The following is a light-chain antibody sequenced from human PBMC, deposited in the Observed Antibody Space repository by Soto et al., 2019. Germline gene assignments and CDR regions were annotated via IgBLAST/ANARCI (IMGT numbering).Light chain of an antibody. Sequence: ENVLTQSPATLSLSPGERATLSCRVSQSVSNYVAWYQQKPGQAPRLLIYDASNRATGVPARFSGSGSGTDFTLTISSLEPEDFAVYYCQQRSNWPPIAFGQGTRLEIK. J-gene: IGKJ5*01. CDR3: QQRSNWPPIA. V-gene: IGKV3-11*01. CDR1: QSVSNY. CDR2: DAS.